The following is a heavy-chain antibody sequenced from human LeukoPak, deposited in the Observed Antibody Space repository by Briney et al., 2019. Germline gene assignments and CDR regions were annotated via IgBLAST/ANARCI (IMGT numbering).Heavy chain of an antibody. V-gene: IGHV3-11*01. CDR2: IGGVDGTI. J-gene: IGHJ4*02. CDR3: AKDHYYGSGSYVDY. D-gene: IGHD3-10*01. CDR1: GFTFSDYY. Sequence: GGSLRLSCAASGFTFSDYYMSWIRQAPGKGLEWVSYIGGVDGTIYYADSVKGRFTISRDNAKNSLYLQTNSLRVEDTALYYCAKDHYYGSGSYVDYWGRGTLVTVSS.